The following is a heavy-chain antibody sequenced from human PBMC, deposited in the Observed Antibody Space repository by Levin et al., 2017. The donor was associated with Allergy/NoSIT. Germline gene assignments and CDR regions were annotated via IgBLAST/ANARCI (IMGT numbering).Heavy chain of an antibody. V-gene: IGHV3-9*01. CDR2: ISWNSGSI. D-gene: IGHD6-19*01. CDR1: GFTFDDYA. J-gene: IGHJ5*02. CDR3: AKDSTGSGWYVLVS. Sequence: SCAASGFTFDDYAMHWVRQAPGKGLEWVSGISWNSGSIGYADSVKGRFTISRDNAKNSLYLQMNSLRAEDTALYYCAKDSTGSGWYVLVSWGQGTLVTVSS.